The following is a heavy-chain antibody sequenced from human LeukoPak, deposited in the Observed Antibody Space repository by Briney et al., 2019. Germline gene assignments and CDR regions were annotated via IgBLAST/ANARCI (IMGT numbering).Heavy chain of an antibody. J-gene: IGHJ4*02. CDR1: GFTVSSNY. CDR2: ISSGASTI. V-gene: IGHV3-11*04. CDR3: ALLAVASDFDY. Sequence: GGSLRLSCAASGFTVSSNYMSWVRQAPGKGLEWVSYISSGASTIYYADSVKGRFTISRDNARNSLFLQMNSMRAEDTAVYYCALLAVASDFDYWGQGTLVTVSS. D-gene: IGHD6-19*01.